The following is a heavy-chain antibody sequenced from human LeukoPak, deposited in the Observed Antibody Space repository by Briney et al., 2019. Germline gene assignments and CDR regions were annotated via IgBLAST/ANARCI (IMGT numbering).Heavy chain of an antibody. CDR3: AIEMAPMVDY. CDR2: IIPIFGTA. D-gene: IGHD5-24*01. CDR1: GGTFSSYA. V-gene: IGHV1-69*05. J-gene: IGHJ4*02. Sequence: ASVKVSCKASGGTFSSYAISWVRQAPGQGLEWMGGIIPIFGTANYAQKFQGRVTITTDESTSTAYMELSSLRSEDTAVYYCAIEMAPMVDYWGQGTLVTVSS.